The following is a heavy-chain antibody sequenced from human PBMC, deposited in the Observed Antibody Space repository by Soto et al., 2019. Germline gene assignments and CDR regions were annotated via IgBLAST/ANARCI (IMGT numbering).Heavy chain of an antibody. CDR2: IYWDDDK. D-gene: IGHD3-10*01. V-gene: IGHV2-5*02. J-gene: IGHJ3*02. CDR3: AHRLNYCGSGRHRGLGAFDI. Sequence: QITLKESGPTLVKPTQTLTLTCTFSGFSLSTSGVGVGWIRQPPGKALEWLALIYWDDDKRDSPSLKSRPTSTKDTSKIQVVLTMTNVDPLDTATYYCAHRLNYCGSGRHRGLGAFDIWGQGTMVTVSS. CDR1: GFSLSTSGVG.